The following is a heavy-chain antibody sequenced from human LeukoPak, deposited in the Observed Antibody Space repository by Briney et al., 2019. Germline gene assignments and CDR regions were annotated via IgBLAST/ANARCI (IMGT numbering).Heavy chain of an antibody. Sequence: GGSLRLSCAASGFTVSSNYMSWVRQAPGKGLEWVSVIYSGGSTYYADSVKGRFTISRDNSKNTLYLQMNSLRAEDTAVYYCARGGYSYGYDYFDYWGQGTLVTVSS. CDR2: IYSGGST. J-gene: IGHJ4*02. V-gene: IGHV3-66*01. CDR1: GFTVSSNY. CDR3: ARGGYSYGYDYFDY. D-gene: IGHD5-18*01.